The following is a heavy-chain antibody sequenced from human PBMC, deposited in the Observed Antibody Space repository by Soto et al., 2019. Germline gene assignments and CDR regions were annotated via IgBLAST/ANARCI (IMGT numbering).Heavy chain of an antibody. CDR2: IGAADDP. CDR1: GFTFSAYD. Sequence: GGSLRLSCAASGFTFSAYDMHWVRQTTGKGLEWVPAIGAADDPYYLGSVKGRFTISRENAKNSLYLQMNSLRAEDTAVYYCARAYSGRLPRRADYYFAMDVWGQGTTVTVSS. CDR3: ARAYSGRLPRRADYYFAMDV. D-gene: IGHD2-15*01. V-gene: IGHV3-13*05. J-gene: IGHJ6*02.